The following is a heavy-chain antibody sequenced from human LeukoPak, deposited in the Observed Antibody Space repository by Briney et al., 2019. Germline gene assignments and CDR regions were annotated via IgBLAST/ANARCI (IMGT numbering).Heavy chain of an antibody. J-gene: IGHJ5*02. CDR3: ARRPPLDSSGLFDP. CDR2: INPNSGGT. CDR1: GYTFTGYY. Sequence: GASVKVSCKASGYTFTGYYMHWVRQAPGQGLEWMGWINPNSGGTNYAQKFQGRVTMTRDTSISTAYMELSRLRSDDTAVYYCARRPPLDSSGLFDPWGQGTLVTVSS. D-gene: IGHD6-19*01. V-gene: IGHV1-2*02.